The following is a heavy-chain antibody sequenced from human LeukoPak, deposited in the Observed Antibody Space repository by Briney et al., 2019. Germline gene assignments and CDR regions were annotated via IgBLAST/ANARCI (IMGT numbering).Heavy chain of an antibody. CDR1: EFTVSSNY. V-gene: IGHV3-66*01. Sequence: LSGGSLRLSCAASEFTVSSNYMSWVRQAPGKGLEWVSVIYSGGSTYYADSVKGRFTISRDNSKNTLYLQMNSLRAEDTAVYYCARVRSGSYYVDYWGQGTLVTVSS. J-gene: IGHJ4*02. CDR2: IYSGGST. CDR3: ARVRSGSYYVDY. D-gene: IGHD1-26*01.